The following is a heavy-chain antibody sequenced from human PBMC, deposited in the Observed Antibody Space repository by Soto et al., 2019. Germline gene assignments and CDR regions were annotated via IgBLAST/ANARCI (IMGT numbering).Heavy chain of an antibody. Sequence: QVQLQESGPGLVKPSQTLSLTCTVSGGSISSGDYYWSWIRQPPGKGLAWIGYIYYSGSTYYNPSLKSRVTISVDTSKNQFSLKLSSVTAADTAVYYCARENEWSWELLGAFDIWGQGTMVTVSS. V-gene: IGHV4-30-4*01. CDR3: ARENEWSWELLGAFDI. D-gene: IGHD1-26*01. J-gene: IGHJ3*02. CDR2: IYYSGST. CDR1: GGSISSGDYY.